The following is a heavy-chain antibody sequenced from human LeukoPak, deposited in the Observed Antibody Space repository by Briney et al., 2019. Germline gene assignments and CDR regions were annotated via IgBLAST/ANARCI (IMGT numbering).Heavy chain of an antibody. CDR2: ISGSGGST. D-gene: IGHD3-10*01. CDR1: GFTFSSYA. J-gene: IGHJ4*02. V-gene: IGHV3-23*01. CDR3: AKDAFKLWSVYYFDY. Sequence: LSCAXXGFTFSSYAXSWVRQAPGKGLXWVSAISGSGGSTYYADSVKGRFTISRDNSKNTLYLQMNSLRAEDTAVYYCAKDAFKLWSVYYFDYWGQGTLVTVSS.